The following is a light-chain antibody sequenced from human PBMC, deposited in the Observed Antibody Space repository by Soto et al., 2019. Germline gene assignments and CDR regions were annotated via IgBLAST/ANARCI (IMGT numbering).Light chain of an antibody. J-gene: IGLJ1*01. CDR3: GTSDDTVYV. V-gene: IGLV1-44*01. CDR2: TNS. CDR1: NSNIGRYP. Sequence: QSVLTQPPSVSGTPGQRVTISCSGGNSNIGRYPVSWYQEFPGTAPKLLISTNSRRPSWVPDRFSGSKSGTSASLAISGLRSEDEAVYYCGTSDDTVYVFGSGTKVTVL.